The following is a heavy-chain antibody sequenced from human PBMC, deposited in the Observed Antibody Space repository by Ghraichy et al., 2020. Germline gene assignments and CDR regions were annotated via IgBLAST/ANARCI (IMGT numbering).Heavy chain of an antibody. Sequence: SETLSLTCTVSGGSISSGDYYWSWIRQPPGKGLEWIGYIYYSGSTYYNPSLKSRVTISVDTSKNQFSLKLSSVTAADTAVYYCARVVVAGESWFDPWGQGTLVTVSS. D-gene: IGHD2-2*01. J-gene: IGHJ5*02. V-gene: IGHV4-30-4*01. CDR1: GGSISSGDYY. CDR3: ARVVVAGESWFDP. CDR2: IYYSGST.